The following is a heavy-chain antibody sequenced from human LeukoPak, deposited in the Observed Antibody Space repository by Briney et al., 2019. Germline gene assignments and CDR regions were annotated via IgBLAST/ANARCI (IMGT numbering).Heavy chain of an antibody. J-gene: IGHJ4*02. D-gene: IGHD6-6*01. CDR2: IWYDGTNK. CDR1: GFTFSSYG. Sequence: GGSLRLSCAASGFTFSSYGMHWVRQAPGKGLEWVAVIWYDGTNKYYADSVKGRFTISRDNSKNTLYLQMNSLRAEDTAVYYCAKVGYSSSSPYNYYYFDYWGQGTLVTVSS. CDR3: AKVGYSSSSPYNYYYFDY. V-gene: IGHV3-33*06.